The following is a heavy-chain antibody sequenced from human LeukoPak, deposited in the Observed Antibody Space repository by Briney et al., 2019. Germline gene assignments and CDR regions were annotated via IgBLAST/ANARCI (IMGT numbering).Heavy chain of an antibody. Sequence: SETLSLTCAVYGGSFSGYYCSWIRQPPGKGLEWIGEINHSGSTNYNPSLKSRVTISVDTSKNQFSLKLSSVTAADTAVYYCARGGNQLLYSWRNWFDPWGQGNLVTVSS. CDR3: ARGGNQLLYSWRNWFDP. CDR2: INHSGST. J-gene: IGHJ5*02. CDR1: GGSFSGYY. V-gene: IGHV4-34*01. D-gene: IGHD2-2*02.